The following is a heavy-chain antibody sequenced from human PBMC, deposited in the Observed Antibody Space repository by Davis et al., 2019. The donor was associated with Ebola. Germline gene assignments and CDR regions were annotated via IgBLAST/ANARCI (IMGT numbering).Heavy chain of an antibody. CDR2: IYYSGST. D-gene: IGHD1-7*01. CDR3: ARDHSTGTTPLYYYYYYMDV. CDR1: GGSISSSSYY. Sequence: PSETLSLTCTVSGGSISSSSYYWGWIRQPPGKGLEWIGSIYYSGSTYYNPSLKSRVTISVDTYKNQFSLKLSSVTAADTAVYYCARDHSTGTTPLYYYYYYMDVWGKGTTVTVSS. J-gene: IGHJ6*03. V-gene: IGHV4-39*07.